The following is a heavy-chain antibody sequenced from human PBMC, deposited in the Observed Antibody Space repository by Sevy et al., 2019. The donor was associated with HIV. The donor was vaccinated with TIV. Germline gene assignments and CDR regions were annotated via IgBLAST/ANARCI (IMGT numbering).Heavy chain of an antibody. J-gene: IGHJ4*02. CDR1: GGTFSSYA. D-gene: IGHD5-12*01. CDR2: IIPIFGTA. V-gene: IGHV1-69*06. CDR3: ASRVGDGYNSAPFDY. Sequence: ASVKVSCKASGGTFSSYAISWVRQAPGQGLEWMGGIIPIFGTANYAQKFQGRVTITADKSTSTAYMELSSLRSEDTAVYYCASRVGDGYNSAPFDYWGQRTLVTVSS.